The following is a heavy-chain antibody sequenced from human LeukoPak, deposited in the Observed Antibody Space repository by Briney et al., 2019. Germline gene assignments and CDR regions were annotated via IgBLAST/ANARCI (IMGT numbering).Heavy chain of an antibody. J-gene: IGHJ4*02. CDR1: GFTFSDYY. CDR3: TRHWESITMVRPLRVTQGDY. D-gene: IGHD3-10*01. Sequence: GGSLRLSCAASGFTFSDYYMSWIRQAPGKGLEWVSYISSSGSTIYYADSVKGRFTISRDNAKNSLYLQMNSLRAEDTAVYYCTRHWESITMVRPLRVTQGDYWGQGTLVTVSS. CDR2: ISSSGSTI. V-gene: IGHV3-11*01.